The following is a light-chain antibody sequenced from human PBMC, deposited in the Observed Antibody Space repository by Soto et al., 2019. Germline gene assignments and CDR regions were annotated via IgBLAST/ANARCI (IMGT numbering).Light chain of an antibody. CDR2: DNI. V-gene: IGLV1-51*01. CDR3: GTWDSSLNSVL. Sequence: QSVLTQPPSVSAAPGQKVTISCSGSSSNIGNNYVSWYQQVPGTAPQLLIYDNIQRPSGIPDRFSGSKFGTSATLDITGLQTGDEADYYCGTWDSSLNSVLFGGGTKVTVL. J-gene: IGLJ2*01. CDR1: SSNIGNNY.